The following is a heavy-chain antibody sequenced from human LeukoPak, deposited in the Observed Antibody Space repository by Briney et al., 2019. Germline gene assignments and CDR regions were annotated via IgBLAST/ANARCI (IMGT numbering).Heavy chain of an antibody. J-gene: IGHJ5*02. D-gene: IGHD2-2*01. V-gene: IGHV3-30*04. CDR1: GFTLSSYA. CDR3: AREDCSSTSCLWENWFDP. CDR2: ISYDGSNK. Sequence: PGGSLRLSCAASGFTLSSYAMHWVRQAPGKGLEWVAVISYDGSNKYYADSVKGRFTISRDNSKNTLYLQMNSLRAEDTAVYYCAREDCSSTSCLWENWFDPWGQGTLVTVSS.